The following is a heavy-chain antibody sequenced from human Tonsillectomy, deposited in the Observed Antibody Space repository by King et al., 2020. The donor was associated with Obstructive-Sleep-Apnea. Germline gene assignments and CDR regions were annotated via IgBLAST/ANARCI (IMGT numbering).Heavy chain of an antibody. D-gene: IGHD3-22*01. J-gene: IGHJ4*02. CDR1: GGSISSGEYY. V-gene: IGHV4-30-4*01. CDR2: IYYHGGT. Sequence: QLQESGPGLVKPLQTLSLICTVSGGSISSGEYYWCWIRQPPGKGLAWIWYIYYHGGTYYNPSLKTLVTISIDTSKNQFSLKLSSVTAADTAVYFCARAVKTYYYDSSGLDYWGQGTLVTVSS. CDR3: ARAVKTYYYDSSGLDY.